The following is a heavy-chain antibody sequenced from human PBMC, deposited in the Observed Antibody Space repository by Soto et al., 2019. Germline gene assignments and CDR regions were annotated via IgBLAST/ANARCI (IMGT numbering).Heavy chain of an antibody. CDR1: GFTFTSSA. J-gene: IGHJ6*03. D-gene: IGHD5-12*01. Sequence: ASVKVSCKASGFTFTSSAMQWVRQARGQRLEWIGWIVVGSGNTNYAQKFQERVTITRDMSTSTAYMELSSLRSEDTAVYYCAATKPYSGYDLPFDYYYYYYMDVWGKGTTVTVSS. CDR3: AATKPYSGYDLPFDYYYYYYMDV. V-gene: IGHV1-58*02. CDR2: IVVGSGNT.